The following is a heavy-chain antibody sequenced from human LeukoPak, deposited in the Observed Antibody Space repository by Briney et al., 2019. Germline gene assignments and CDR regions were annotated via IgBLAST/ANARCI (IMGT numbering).Heavy chain of an antibody. D-gene: IGHD1-26*01. V-gene: IGHV3-74*01. CDR3: ARQTGATTTGGYYFDH. J-gene: IGHJ4*02. CDR2: INTDGSST. CDR1: GXTFSSYW. Sequence: GGSLRLSCAASGXTFSSYWMYWVRQAPGRGQVWVSRINTDGSSTSYADSVKGRFSISRDNAKNTLDLQMNSLRADDTAVYYCARQTGATTTGGYYFDHWGQGTLVTVSS.